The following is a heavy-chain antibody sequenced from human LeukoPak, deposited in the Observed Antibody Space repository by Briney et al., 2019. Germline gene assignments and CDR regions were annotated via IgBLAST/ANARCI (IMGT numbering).Heavy chain of an antibody. CDR2: IYHGGST. Sequence: SETLSLTCAVSGGSISSTDWWSWVRQPPGKGLEWIGQIYHGGSTNFNPSLKSRVTISVDTSKNQFSLKLSSVTAADTAVYYCASQLSQTQTFDYWGQGTLVTVSS. CDR3: ASQLSQTQTFDY. D-gene: IGHD5-18*01. J-gene: IGHJ4*02. V-gene: IGHV4-4*02. CDR1: GGSISSTDW.